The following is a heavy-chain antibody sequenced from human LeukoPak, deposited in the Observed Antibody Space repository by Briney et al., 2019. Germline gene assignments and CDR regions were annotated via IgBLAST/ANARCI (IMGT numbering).Heavy chain of an antibody. CDR2: IKQDGSGK. CDR3: AKSDRVSSAYYYYYYMDV. Sequence: GGSLRLSCTPSGFTFSSYWMNWVRQAPGKGLEWVAHIKQDGSGKYYVDSVKGRFTISRDNAKNSLYLQMNSLRFEDTAVYYCAKSDRVSSAYYYYYYMDVWGKGTTVTVSS. D-gene: IGHD2-8*01. CDR1: GFTFSSYW. J-gene: IGHJ6*03. V-gene: IGHV3-7*01.